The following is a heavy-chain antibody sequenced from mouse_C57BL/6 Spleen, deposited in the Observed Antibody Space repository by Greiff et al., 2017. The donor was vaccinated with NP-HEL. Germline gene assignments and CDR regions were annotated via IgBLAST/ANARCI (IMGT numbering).Heavy chain of an antibody. CDR2: ISYDGSN. Sequence: VQLQESGPGLVKPSQSLSLTCSVTGYSITSGYYWNWIRQFPGNKLEWMGYISYDGSNNYNPSLKNRISITRDTSKNQFFLKLNSVTTEDTATYYCAREGYDYDEKAMDYWGQGTSVTVSS. CDR1: GYSITSGYY. CDR3: AREGYDYDEKAMDY. J-gene: IGHJ4*01. V-gene: IGHV3-6*01. D-gene: IGHD2-4*01.